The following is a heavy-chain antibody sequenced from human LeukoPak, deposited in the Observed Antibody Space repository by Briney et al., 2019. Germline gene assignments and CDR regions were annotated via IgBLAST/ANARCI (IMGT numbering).Heavy chain of an antibody. Sequence: QPGGSLRLSCAASGFTFSGHWMHWLRQAPGKGLAWVSRINGDGSATNYAGSMKGRFTISRDNARNIVYLQMNSLREDDTAVYYCARDLNWGQVDYWGQGTLVTVSS. D-gene: IGHD7-27*01. CDR1: GFTFSGHW. V-gene: IGHV3-74*01. J-gene: IGHJ4*02. CDR3: ARDLNWGQVDY. CDR2: INGDGSAT.